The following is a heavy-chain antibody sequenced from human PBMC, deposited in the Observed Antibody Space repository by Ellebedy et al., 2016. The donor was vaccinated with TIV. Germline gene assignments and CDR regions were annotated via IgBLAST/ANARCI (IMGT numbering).Heavy chain of an antibody. CDR1: GFTFSSYW. CDR3: ARGGVQAAKDY. V-gene: IGHV3-74*01. D-gene: IGHD2-2*01. Sequence: GGSLRLSCAASGFTFSSYWMHWVRQAPGKGLVWVSRINSDVSSTSYADSVKGRFTISRDNAKNTLYLQMNSLRAEDTAVYYCARGGVQAAKDYWGQGTLVTISS. J-gene: IGHJ4*02. CDR2: INSDVSST.